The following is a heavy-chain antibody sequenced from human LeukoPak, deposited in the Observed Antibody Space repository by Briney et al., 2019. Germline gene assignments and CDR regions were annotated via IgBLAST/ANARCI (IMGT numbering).Heavy chain of an antibody. CDR2: ISSNGGST. Sequence: RTGGSLRLSCAASGFTFSSYAMHWVRQAPGKGLEYVSAISSNGGSTYYANSVKGRFTISRDNSKNTLYLQMGSLRAEDMAVYYCARGKGRDGYNRGAGLWYYFDYWGQGTLVTVSS. J-gene: IGHJ4*02. CDR1: GFTFSSYA. V-gene: IGHV3-64*01. D-gene: IGHD5-24*01. CDR3: ARGKGRDGYNRGAGLWYYFDY.